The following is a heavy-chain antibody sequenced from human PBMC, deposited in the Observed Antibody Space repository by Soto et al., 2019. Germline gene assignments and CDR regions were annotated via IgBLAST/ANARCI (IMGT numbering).Heavy chain of an antibody. J-gene: IGHJ4*02. D-gene: IGHD3-10*01. V-gene: IGHV3-21*06. CDR1: GFIFSSYS. Sequence: EVQLVESGGGLVKPGGSLRLSCAASGFIFSSYSMNWVRQAPGKGLEWVSSISPRSDYIYFADSMRGRFTISRDNAQNSLYLHMNNLRAEDTAVYHCARVSGTLERYSDLGYWGQGTLVTVSS. CDR2: ISPRSDYI. CDR3: ARVSGTLERYSDLGY.